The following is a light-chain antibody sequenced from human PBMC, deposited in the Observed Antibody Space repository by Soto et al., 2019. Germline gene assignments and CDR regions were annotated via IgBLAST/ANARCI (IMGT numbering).Light chain of an antibody. Sequence: EIVMTQSPATLSVSPGERATLSCRASQSVSSNLAWYQQKAGQAPRLLIDGASTRATGVPARFSGSGSGTEFTLTISSLQSEDFAVYYCQQYNNWPPWTCGQGTKVQIK. CDR2: GAS. CDR1: QSVSSN. CDR3: QQYNNWPPWT. J-gene: IGKJ1*01. V-gene: IGKV3-15*01.